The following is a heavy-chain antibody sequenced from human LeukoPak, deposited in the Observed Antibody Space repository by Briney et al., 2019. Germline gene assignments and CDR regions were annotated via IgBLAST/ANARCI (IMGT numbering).Heavy chain of an antibody. CDR2: IYYSGST. V-gene: IGHV4-59*01. D-gene: IGHD4-23*01. CDR1: GGXISGYY. J-gene: IGHJ2*01. CDR3: ARSVVTLYWYFDL. Sequence: PSETLSLTCTVSGGXISGYYYNWIRQPPGKGLEWIGYIYYSGSTNYSPSLKSRVTISLDTSKNQFSLKLSSVTTADTAVYYCARSVVTLYWYFDLWGRGSLVTVSS.